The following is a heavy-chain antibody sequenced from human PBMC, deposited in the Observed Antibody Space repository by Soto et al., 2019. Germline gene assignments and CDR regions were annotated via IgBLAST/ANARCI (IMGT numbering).Heavy chain of an antibody. CDR2: ISGSGGST. D-gene: IGHD2-15*01. V-gene: IGHV3-23*01. J-gene: IGHJ4*02. CDR1: GFTFSSYA. Sequence: EVQLLESGGGLVQPGGSMRLSCAASGFTFSSYAMSWVRQAPGKGLEWVSAISGSGGSTYYADSVKGRFTISGDNSKNTLYLQMNSLRAEDTAVYYCAKDLQFGGSCRLTFDSWGQGTLVTVSS. CDR3: AKDLQFGGSCRLTFDS.